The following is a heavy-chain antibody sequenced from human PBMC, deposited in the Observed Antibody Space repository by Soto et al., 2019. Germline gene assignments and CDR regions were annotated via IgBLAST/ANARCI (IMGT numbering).Heavy chain of an antibody. Sequence: EVLLVESGGGLVKPGESLRLSCAASGFTFTTYTMTWVRQAPGKGLEWGSVISSRSGSSKYYADSVKGRFTISRDNAKNSLYLQMNSLSADDTAMYYCARKGVSNLDYWGQGTLVTVST. J-gene: IGHJ4*02. D-gene: IGHD2-8*01. CDR2: ISSRSGSSK. V-gene: IGHV3-21*01. CDR1: GFTFTTYT. CDR3: ARKGVSNLDY.